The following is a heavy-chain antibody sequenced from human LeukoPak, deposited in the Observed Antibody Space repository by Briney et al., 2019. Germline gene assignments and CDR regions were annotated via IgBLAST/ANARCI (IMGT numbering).Heavy chain of an antibody. V-gene: IGHV3-30-3*01. D-gene: IGHD6-19*01. CDR1: GFTFSSYA. Sequence: PGGSLRLSCAASGFTFSSYAMHWVRQAPGKGLEWVAVISYDGSNKYYADSVKGRFTISRDNSKNTLYLQMNSLRAEDTAVYYRATSSGWFGPNWFDPWGQGTLVTVSS. CDR3: ATSSGWFGPNWFDP. J-gene: IGHJ5*02. CDR2: ISYDGSNK.